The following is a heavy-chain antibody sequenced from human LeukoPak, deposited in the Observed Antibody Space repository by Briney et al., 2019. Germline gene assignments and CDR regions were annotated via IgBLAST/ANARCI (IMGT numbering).Heavy chain of an antibody. CDR3: ARVRWIQLWCLGFYYMDV. CDR1: GFTFSDYY. D-gene: IGHD5-18*01. V-gene: IGHV3-11*04. CDR2: ISSSGSTI. Sequence: GGSLRLSCAASGFTFSDYYTSWIRQAPGKGLEWVSYISSSGSTIYYADSVKGRFTISRDNAKNSLYLQMNSLRAEDTAVYYCARVRWIQLWCLGFYYMDVWGKGTTVTVSS. J-gene: IGHJ6*03.